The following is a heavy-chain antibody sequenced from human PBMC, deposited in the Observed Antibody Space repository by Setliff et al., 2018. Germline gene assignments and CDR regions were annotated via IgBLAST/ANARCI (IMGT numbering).Heavy chain of an antibody. V-gene: IGHV5-51*01. CDR3: ARRFGAHYFFDL. CDR2: IFPGDSDT. D-gene: IGHD3-16*01. J-gene: IGHJ2*01. Sequence: PGESLKISCKGSGYNFNNDWIGWVRQMPGKGLEWMGSIFPGDSDTRYSPSFQGQVTISADKSISTAYLQWNSLKASDTALYDCARRFGAHYFFDLWGRGTLVTVSS. CDR1: GYNFNNDW.